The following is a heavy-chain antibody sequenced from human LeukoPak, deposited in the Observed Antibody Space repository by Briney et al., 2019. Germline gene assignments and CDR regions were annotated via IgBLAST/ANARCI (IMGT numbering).Heavy chain of an antibody. J-gene: IGHJ4*02. Sequence: GGSLRLSCAASGFTFSSYAMSWVRQAPGKGLEWVSAISGSGGSTYYADSVKGRFTISRDNSKNTLYLQMNSLRAEDTAEYYCAKDLMTTVTLSQYYYDSSGYYPVDYWGQGTLVTVSS. CDR1: GFTFSSYA. V-gene: IGHV3-23*01. D-gene: IGHD3-22*01. CDR3: AKDLMTTVTLSQYYYDSSGYYPVDY. CDR2: ISGSGGST.